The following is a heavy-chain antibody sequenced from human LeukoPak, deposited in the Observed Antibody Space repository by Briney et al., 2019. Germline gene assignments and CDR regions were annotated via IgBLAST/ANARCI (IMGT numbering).Heavy chain of an antibody. V-gene: IGHV3-30*02. CDR2: IRNDGAKT. CDR3: AKDGVILAPGVYWYMDV. J-gene: IGHJ6*03. CDR1: GFTFSSYA. D-gene: IGHD3-16*02. Sequence: GGSLRLSCEASGFTFSSYAMHWVRQAPGKGLEWVAFIRNDGAKTYYADSAKGRFTISRDNSRNTLYLQMNSLTAEDTAVFYCAKDGVILAPGVYWYMDVWGRGTTVTVSS.